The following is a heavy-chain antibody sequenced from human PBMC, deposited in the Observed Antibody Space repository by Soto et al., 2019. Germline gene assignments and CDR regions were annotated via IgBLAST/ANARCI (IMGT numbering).Heavy chain of an antibody. CDR3: ARGTYYYDSSGYYPHAFDI. J-gene: IGHJ3*02. V-gene: IGHV1-18*04. D-gene: IGHD3-22*01. CDR2: ISAYNGNT. Sequence: QVQLVQSGAEVTKPGASVKVSCKASGYTFTSYGISWVRQAPGQGLEWMGWISAYNGNTNYAQKLQGRVTMTTDTSTSTAYMELRSLRSDDTAVYYCARGTYYYDSSGYYPHAFDIWGQGTMVTVSS. CDR1: GYTFTSYG.